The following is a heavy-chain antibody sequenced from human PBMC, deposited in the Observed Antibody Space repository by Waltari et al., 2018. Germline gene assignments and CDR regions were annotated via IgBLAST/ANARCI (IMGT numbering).Heavy chain of an antibody. D-gene: IGHD5-12*01. CDR1: GVTFGSYA. CDR3: AKDLGGFSGSHWYFDL. CDR2: ISGSDGRT. Sequence: EVQLVESGGGLVQPGGSLRLSCAASGVTFGSYATRWVRQAPGRGLEWVSSISGSDGRTNYADSAKGRFTISRDNVKNTLFLQMNSLRADDAAVYYCAKDLGGFSGSHWYFDLWGRGTLVTVSS. V-gene: IGHV3-23*04. J-gene: IGHJ2*01.